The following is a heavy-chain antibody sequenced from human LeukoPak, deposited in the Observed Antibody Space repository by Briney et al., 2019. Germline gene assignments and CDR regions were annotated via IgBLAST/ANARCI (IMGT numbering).Heavy chain of an antibody. CDR2: IHYSGST. D-gene: IGHD6-13*01. Sequence: SETLSLTCTVSGGSISSGSYYWSWIRQHPGKGLEWIGYIHYSGSTYYNPSLKSRLTISIDRSKNQFSLKLSSVTAADTAVYYCARDWGSSSWSRFDYWGQGTLVTVSS. V-gene: IGHV4-31*03. J-gene: IGHJ4*02. CDR1: GGSISSGSYY. CDR3: ARDWGSSSWSRFDY.